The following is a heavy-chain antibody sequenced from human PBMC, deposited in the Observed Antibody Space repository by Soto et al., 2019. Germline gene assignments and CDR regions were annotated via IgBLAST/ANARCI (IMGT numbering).Heavy chain of an antibody. CDR3: ARESRSGYFSDY. V-gene: IGHV3-21*01. J-gene: IGHJ4*02. D-gene: IGHD3-22*01. CDR1: GFTFTDYT. CDR2: ISSTSTYI. Sequence: GGSLRLSCAASGFTFTDYTLNWVRQAPGKGLEWVSCISSTSTYISYADSVKGRFTISRDNTKKLMYLHMHSLRVEDTATYYCARESRSGYFSDYWGQGVLVTVSS.